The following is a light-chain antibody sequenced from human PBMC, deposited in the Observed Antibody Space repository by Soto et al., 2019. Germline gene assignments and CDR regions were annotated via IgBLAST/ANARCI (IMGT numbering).Light chain of an antibody. V-gene: IGKV1-39*01. J-gene: IGKJ1*01. CDR1: QSISSY. CDR2: GAS. Sequence: DIQMTQSPSSLSASVGDRVTITCRASQSISSYLNWYQQKPGEAPRLLMYGASSLQSGVPSRFSGSGSGKDFTLTISSLHPEDFATYDCQQSYSTLRTFGQGTKVEIK. CDR3: QQSYSTLRT.